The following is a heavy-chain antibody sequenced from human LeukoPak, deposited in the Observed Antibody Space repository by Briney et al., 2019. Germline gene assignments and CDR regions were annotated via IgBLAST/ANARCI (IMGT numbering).Heavy chain of an antibody. CDR3: ARYYSGYEDY. J-gene: IGHJ4*02. V-gene: IGHV4-59*01. CDR2: IYYSGGT. CDR1: GGSISSYY. D-gene: IGHD5-12*01. Sequence: PSETLSHTCTVSGGSISSYYWSWIRQPPGKGLEWIGYIYYSGGTNYNPSLKSRVTISVDTSKNQFSLELSSVTAADTAVYYCARYYSGYEDYWGQGTLVTVSS.